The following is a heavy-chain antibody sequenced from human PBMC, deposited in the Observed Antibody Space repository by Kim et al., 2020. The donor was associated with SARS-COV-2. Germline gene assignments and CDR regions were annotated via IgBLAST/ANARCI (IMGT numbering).Heavy chain of an antibody. Sequence: DSVKGRYTISRDNSKNSLYLQMNSLRTEDTALYYCAKGIMLGSSWYYFDYWGQGTLVTVSS. CDR3: AKGIMLGSSWYYFDY. V-gene: IGHV3-43*01. J-gene: IGHJ4*02. D-gene: IGHD6-13*01.